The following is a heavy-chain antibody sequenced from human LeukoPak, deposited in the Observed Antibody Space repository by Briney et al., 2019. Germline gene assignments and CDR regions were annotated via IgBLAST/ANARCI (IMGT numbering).Heavy chain of an antibody. V-gene: IGHV4-59*01. Sequence: SETLSLTCTVSGGSISSYYWSWIRQPPGTGLEWIGYIYYSGSTNYNPSLKSRVTISVDTSKNQFSLKLSSVTAADTAVYYCARMYPSWWFGELLSSWFDPWGQGTLVTVSS. CDR2: IYYSGST. CDR3: ARMYPSWWFGELLSSWFDP. D-gene: IGHD3-10*01. CDR1: GGSISSYY. J-gene: IGHJ5*02.